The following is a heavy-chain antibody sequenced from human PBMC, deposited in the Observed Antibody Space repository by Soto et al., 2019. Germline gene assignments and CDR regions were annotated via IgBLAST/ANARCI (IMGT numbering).Heavy chain of an antibody. D-gene: IGHD2-2*01. J-gene: IGHJ4*02. CDR2: INHSGST. CDR1: GGSFSGYY. V-gene: IGHV4-34*01. Sequence: SETLSLTCAVYGGSFSGYYWSWIRQPPGKGLEWIGEINHSGSTNYNPSLKSRVTISVDTSKNQFSLKLSSVTAADTAVYYCATRGVAAVFDYWGQGTLVTVSS. CDR3: ATRGVAAVFDY.